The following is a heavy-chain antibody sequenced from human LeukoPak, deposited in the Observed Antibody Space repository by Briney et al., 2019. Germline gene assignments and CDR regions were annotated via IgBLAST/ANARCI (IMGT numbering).Heavy chain of an antibody. CDR3: ARSYYDFWSGYYPDY. J-gene: IGHJ4*02. CDR1: GYTFTSYG. V-gene: IGHV1-18*01. Sequence: GASVTVSFTASGYTFTSYGISWVRQAPGQGLEWMGWISAYNGNTNYAQKLQGRVTMTTDTSTSTAYMELRSLRSDDTAVYYCARSYYDFWSGYYPDYWGQGTLVTVSS. D-gene: IGHD3-3*01. CDR2: ISAYNGNT.